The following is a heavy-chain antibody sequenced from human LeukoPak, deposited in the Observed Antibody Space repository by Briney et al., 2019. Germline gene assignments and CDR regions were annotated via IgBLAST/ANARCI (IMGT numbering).Heavy chain of an antibody. Sequence: PSETLSLTCAVSGGSISSSNWWSWVRQPPGKGLEWIGEIYHSGSTNYNPSLKSRVTISVDKSKNQFSLKLSSVTAADTAVYYCARDRTGRGSSLWFDPWGQGTLVTVSS. CDR2: IYHSGST. CDR1: GGSISSSNW. V-gene: IGHV4-4*02. CDR3: ARDRTGRGSSLWFDP. D-gene: IGHD6-6*01. J-gene: IGHJ5*02.